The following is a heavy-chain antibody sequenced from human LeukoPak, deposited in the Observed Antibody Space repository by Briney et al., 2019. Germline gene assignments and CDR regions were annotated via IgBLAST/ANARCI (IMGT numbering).Heavy chain of an antibody. CDR2: INYSGST. CDR1: GGSISSYY. Sequence: SETLSLTCTVSGGSISSYYWTWIRQPPGRGLEWIGYINYSGSTNYNPSLKSRVTISVDTSKNHFSLKLNSVTAADTAVYYCARRSSDWFDPWGQGTLVTVSS. CDR3: ARRSSDWFDP. V-gene: IGHV4-59*01. D-gene: IGHD1-26*01. J-gene: IGHJ5*02.